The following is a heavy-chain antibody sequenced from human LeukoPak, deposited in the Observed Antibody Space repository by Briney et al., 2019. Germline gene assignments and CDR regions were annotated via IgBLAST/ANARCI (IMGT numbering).Heavy chain of an antibody. D-gene: IGHD3-22*01. CDR1: GCTFTGHY. CDR3: ARGGPNYQDTSGYYHPCDY. CDR2: INPNSGVT. V-gene: IGHV1-2*02. J-gene: IGHJ4*02. Sequence: ASVTVSCKASGCTFTGHYMHWVRQAPGKGLEWMGWINPNSGVTNYAQKFQGRVTMTRDTSITTAYMELSSLRSDDTAVYHCARGGPNYQDTSGYYHPCDYRGQVTLVTVSS.